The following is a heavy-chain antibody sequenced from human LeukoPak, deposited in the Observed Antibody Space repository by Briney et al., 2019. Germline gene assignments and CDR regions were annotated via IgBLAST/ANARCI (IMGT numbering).Heavy chain of an antibody. J-gene: IGHJ4*02. D-gene: IGHD5-24*01. Sequence: GGSLRLSCAASGFTFSSYGMHWVRQAPGKGLEWVAVIWYDGSNKYYADSVKGRLTIPRDNSKNTLYLQMNSLRAEDTAVYYCAKEQRWLQAELDYWGQGTLVTVSS. CDR1: GFTFSSYG. CDR2: IWYDGSNK. V-gene: IGHV3-33*06. CDR3: AKEQRWLQAELDY.